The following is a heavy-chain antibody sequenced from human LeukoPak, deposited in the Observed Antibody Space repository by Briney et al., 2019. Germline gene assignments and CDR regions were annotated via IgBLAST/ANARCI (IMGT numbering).Heavy chain of an antibody. D-gene: IGHD1-26*01. J-gene: IGHJ4*02. CDR1: GGTFSSYA. CDR2: IIPIFGTA. Sequence: GSSVKVSCKASGGTFSSYAISWVRQAPGQGLEWMGGIIPIFGTANYAQKFQGRVTITADESTSTAYMELSSLRSEDTAVYYCARRRAYSRSYQYYFDYWGQGTLVTVSS. V-gene: IGHV1-69*01. CDR3: ARRRAYSRSYQYYFDY.